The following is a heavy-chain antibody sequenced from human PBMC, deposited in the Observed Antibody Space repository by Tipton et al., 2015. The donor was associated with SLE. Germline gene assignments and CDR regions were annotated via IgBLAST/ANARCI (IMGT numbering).Heavy chain of an antibody. D-gene: IGHD1-26*01. Sequence: QLVQSGPEVKKSGASVKVSCTASGYTFSSNYIHWVRQAPGQGLEWMGIVNPDTGGTSYAQRFQGRVTVTADTSSSTVYVELSSLRFDDTAVYYCARDRSRSGSDVFDYWGHGSLVTVSS. CDR3: ARDRSRSGSDVFDY. J-gene: IGHJ4*01. V-gene: IGHV1-46*01. CDR2: VNPDTGGT. CDR1: GYTFSSNY.